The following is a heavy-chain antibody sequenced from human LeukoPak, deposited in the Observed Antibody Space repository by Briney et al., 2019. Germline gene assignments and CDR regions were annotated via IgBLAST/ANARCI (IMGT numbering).Heavy chain of an antibody. J-gene: IGHJ6*03. D-gene: IGHD6-19*01. CDR2: IKQDGSEK. CDR3: ARESVQWLVYYYYYMDV. Sequence: GGSLRLSCVASGFTFSSYWMSWVRQAPGKGLEWVANIKQDGSEKYYVDSVKGRFTISRDNAKNSLYLQMNSLRAEDTAVYYCARESVQWLVYYYYYMDVWGKGTTVTVSS. V-gene: IGHV3-7*01. CDR1: GFTFSSYW.